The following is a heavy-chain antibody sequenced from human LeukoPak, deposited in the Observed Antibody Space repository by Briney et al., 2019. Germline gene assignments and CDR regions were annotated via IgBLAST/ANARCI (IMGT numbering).Heavy chain of an antibody. CDR1: GGSFSGYY. V-gene: IGHV4-34*01. CDR2: INHSGST. Sequence: SETLSLTCAVYGGSFSGYYWSWIRQPPGKGLEWIGEINHSGSTNYNPSLKSRVTISVDTSKNQFSLKLSSVTAADTAVYYCARDGIAAAGTVKAYYYYYYGMDVWGQGTTVTVSS. CDR3: ARDGIAAAGTVKAYYYYYYGMDV. J-gene: IGHJ6*02. D-gene: IGHD6-13*01.